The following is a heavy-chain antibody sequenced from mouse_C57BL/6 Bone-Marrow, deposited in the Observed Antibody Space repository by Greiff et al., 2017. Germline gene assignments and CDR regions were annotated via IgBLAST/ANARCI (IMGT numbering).Heavy chain of an antibody. Sequence: EVKLVESGGGLVQPKGSLKLSCAASGFSFNTYAMNWVRQAPGKGLEWVARIRSKSNNYATYYADSVKDRFTISRDDSESMLSLQMNNLKTEDTAMYYCVRHGGGYFDYWGQGTTLTVSS. V-gene: IGHV10-1*01. CDR1: GFSFNTYA. CDR3: VRHGGGYFDY. J-gene: IGHJ2*01. CDR2: IRSKSNNYAT.